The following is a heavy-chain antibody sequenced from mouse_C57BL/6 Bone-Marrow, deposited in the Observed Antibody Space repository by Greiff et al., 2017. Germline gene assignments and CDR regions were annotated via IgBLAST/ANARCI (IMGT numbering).Heavy chain of an antibody. J-gene: IGHJ2*01. D-gene: IGHD1-1*01. CDR3: TLPSITTVVALDY. Sequence: EVQLQQSGAELVRPGASVKLSCTASGFNIKDDYMHWVKQRPEQGLEWIGWIDPENGDTEYASKFQGKATITADTSSNTAYLQLSSLTSEYTAVYYCTLPSITTVVALDYWGQGTTLTVSS. V-gene: IGHV14-4*01. CDR1: GFNIKDDY. CDR2: IDPENGDT.